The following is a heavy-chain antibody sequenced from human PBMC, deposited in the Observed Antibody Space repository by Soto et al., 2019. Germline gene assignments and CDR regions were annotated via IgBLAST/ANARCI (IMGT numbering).Heavy chain of an antibody. CDR3: ARDRPAYYDFWSGYHNYYYYMAV. CDR1: GFTFSSYW. CDR2: IKQDGSEK. D-gene: IGHD3-3*01. Sequence: GGSLRLSCAASGFTFSSYWMSWVRQAPGKGLEWVANIKQDGSEKYYVDSVKGRFTISRDNAKNSLYLQMNSLRAEDTAVYYCARDRPAYYDFWSGYHNYYYYMAVWGKGTTVTVSS. V-gene: IGHV3-7*01. J-gene: IGHJ6*03.